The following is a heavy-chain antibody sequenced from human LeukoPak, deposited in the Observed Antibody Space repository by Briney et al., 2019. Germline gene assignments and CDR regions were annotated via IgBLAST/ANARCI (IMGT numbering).Heavy chain of an antibody. D-gene: IGHD1-7*01. V-gene: IGHV4-4*07. CDR2: IYISGST. CDR1: GGSISSYY. J-gene: IGHJ5*02. CDR3: VRGGVPALVGTKVRRPWFDP. Sequence: SETLPLTCTVSGGSISSYYWSWIRQPAGKGLEWIGRIYISGSTNYNPSLKSRVTMSVDTSKNQFSLKLSSVTAADTAVYYCVRGGVPALVGTKVRRPWFDPWGQGTLVTVSS.